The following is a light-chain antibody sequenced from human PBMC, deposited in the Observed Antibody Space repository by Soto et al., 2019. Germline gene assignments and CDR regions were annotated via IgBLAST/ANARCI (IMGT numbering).Light chain of an antibody. CDR3: SSFTIHSTVV. CDR2: DVS. CDR1: SSDIAVYNY. J-gene: IGLJ3*02. Sequence: QSVLTQPASVSGSPGQSITISCTGTSSDIAVYNYVSWYQHHPGKAPKLMIYDVSNRPSGVSNRFSGSKSGNTASLTISGLQAEDEADYYCSSFTIHSTVVFGGGTKVTVL. V-gene: IGLV2-14*03.